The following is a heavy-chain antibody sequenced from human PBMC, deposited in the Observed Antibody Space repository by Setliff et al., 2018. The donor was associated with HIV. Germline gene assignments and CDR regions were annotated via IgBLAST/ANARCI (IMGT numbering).Heavy chain of an antibody. V-gene: IGHV4-4*07. D-gene: IGHD6-13*01. CDR1: GGYLDSYS. CDR2: VYSSGFT. J-gene: IGHJ5*02. CDR3: ARGRAGTGLDP. Sequence: SETLSLTCSVSGGYLDSYSWSWIRQPAGKGLEWIGQVYSSGFTDYNPSLKSRVTLSADPSKTEVSLKMSFVTAADTAVYYCARGRAGTGLDPWGQGTLVTVS.